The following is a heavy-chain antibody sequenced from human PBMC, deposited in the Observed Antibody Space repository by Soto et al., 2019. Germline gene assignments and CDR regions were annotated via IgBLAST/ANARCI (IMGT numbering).Heavy chain of an antibody. CDR2: IKQDGSEK. V-gene: IGHV3-7*01. D-gene: IGHD3-10*01. CDR3: ARDLGYYGSGSYYNGAFDY. J-gene: IGHJ4*02. CDR1: GFTFSSYW. Sequence: EVQLVESGGGLVQPGGSLRLSCAASGFTFSSYWMSWVRQAPGKGLEWVANIKQDGSEKYYVDSVKGRFTISRDNAKNPMYLQMNSLRAGDTAVYYCARDLGYYGSGSYYNGAFDYWGQGTLVTVSS.